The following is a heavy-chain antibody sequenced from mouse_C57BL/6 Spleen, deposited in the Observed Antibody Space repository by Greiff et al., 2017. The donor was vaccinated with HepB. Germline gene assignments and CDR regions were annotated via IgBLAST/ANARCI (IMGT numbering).Heavy chain of an antibody. CDR1: GYTFTSYW. J-gene: IGHJ1*03. V-gene: IGHV1-55*01. CDR2: IYPGSGST. CDR3: AGGDYYGSEWYFDV. D-gene: IGHD1-1*01. Sequence: QVHVKQPGAELVKPGASVKMSCKASGYTFTSYWITWVKQRPGQGLEWIGDIYPGSGSTNYNEKFKSKATLTVDTSSSTAYMQLSSLTSEDSAVYYCAGGDYYGSEWYFDVWGTGTTVTVSS.